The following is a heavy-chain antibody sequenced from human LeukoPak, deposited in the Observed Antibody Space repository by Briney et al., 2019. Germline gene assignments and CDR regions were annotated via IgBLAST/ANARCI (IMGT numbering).Heavy chain of an antibody. J-gene: IGHJ6*03. CDR3: AREGYCSGGSCPEATDYYYYMDV. V-gene: IGHV1-69*05. CDR2: IIPIFGTA. Sequence: SVKVSCKASGGTFSSYAISWVRQAPGQGLEWMGGIIPIFGTANYAQKFQGRVTITTDESTSTAYMELSSLRSEDTAVYYCAREGYCSGGSCPEATDYYYYMDVWGQGTTVTVSS. CDR1: GGTFSSYA. D-gene: IGHD2-15*01.